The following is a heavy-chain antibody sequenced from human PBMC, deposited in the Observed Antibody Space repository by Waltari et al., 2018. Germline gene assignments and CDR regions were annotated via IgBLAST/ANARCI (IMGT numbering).Heavy chain of an antibody. CDR1: GGSFSGYF. CDR3: ARREDYYDSGAFLAL. Sequence: QVQLQQWGAGLLQPSETLSLICAVYGGSFSGYFWSWIRQPPGKGLEWIGEINHSGSTNYNPSLKSRVTISVDTSKNHFSLKLTSVTAADTAVYYCARREDYYDSGAFLALWGQGTLVTVSS. V-gene: IGHV4-34*01. CDR2: INHSGST. D-gene: IGHD3-22*01. J-gene: IGHJ4*02.